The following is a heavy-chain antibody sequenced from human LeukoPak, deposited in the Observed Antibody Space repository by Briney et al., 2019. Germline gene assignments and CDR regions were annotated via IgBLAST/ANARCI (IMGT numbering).Heavy chain of an antibody. J-gene: IGHJ6*04. CDR3: AELGITMIGGV. V-gene: IGHV3-23*01. CDR2: ISPSGGTT. D-gene: IGHD3-10*02. CDR1: GIIFSNYG. Sequence: GGSLRLSCEASGIIFSNYGMNWVRQAPGKRLEWVSGISPSGGTTYYADSLKGRFTISRDNSKNTLYLQMNSLRAEDTAVYYCAELGITMIGGVWGKGTTVTISS.